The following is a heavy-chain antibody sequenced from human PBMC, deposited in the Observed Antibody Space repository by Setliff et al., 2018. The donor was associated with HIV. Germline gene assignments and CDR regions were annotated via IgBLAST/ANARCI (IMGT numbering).Heavy chain of an antibody. V-gene: IGHV5-51*01. CDR2: IYPGDSDT. CDR3: ARHGQYGSGSYYNRPFDY. CDR1: GYSFTNYW. J-gene: IGHJ4*02. D-gene: IGHD3-10*01. Sequence: GESLTISCKGSGYSFTNYWVGWVRQMPGRGLEWMGIIYPGDSDTRYSPSFQGQVTISADKSITTAYLQWSSLKASDTAIYYCARHGQYGSGSYYNRPFDYWGQGTLVTVSS.